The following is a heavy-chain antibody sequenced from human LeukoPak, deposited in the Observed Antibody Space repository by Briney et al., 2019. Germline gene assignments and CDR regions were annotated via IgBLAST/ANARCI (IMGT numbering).Heavy chain of an antibody. CDR2: INPNSGGT. Sequence: ASVKVSCKASGYTFSDYYIHWVRQAPGQGLEWMGWINPNSGGTNYAQKFQGRVTMTRDTSISTAYMELSRLRSDDTAVYYCARVQWIAAREYYFDYWGQGTLVTVSS. CDR1: GYTFSDYY. CDR3: ARVQWIAAREYYFDY. V-gene: IGHV1-2*02. D-gene: IGHD6-6*01. J-gene: IGHJ4*02.